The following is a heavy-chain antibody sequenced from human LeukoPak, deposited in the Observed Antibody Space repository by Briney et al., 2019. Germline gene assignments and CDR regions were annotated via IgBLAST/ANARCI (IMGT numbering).Heavy chain of an antibody. CDR2: INPNSGGT. J-gene: IGHJ6*03. D-gene: IGHD1-26*01. CDR3: AREGGVGPTAPPDYYSYQMDV. Sequence: ASVKVSCKASGYTCTGYYMHWVRQAPGQGLEWMGRINPNSGGTNYAQKFQGRVTMTTDTSTSTAYMELRSLRSDDTAVYYCAREGGVGPTAPPDYYSYQMDVWGKGTTVTVSS. V-gene: IGHV1-2*06. CDR1: GYTCTGYY.